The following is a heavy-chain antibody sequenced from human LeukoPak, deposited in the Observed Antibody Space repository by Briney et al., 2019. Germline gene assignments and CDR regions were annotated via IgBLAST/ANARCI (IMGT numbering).Heavy chain of an antibody. CDR3: ARGSVIAVADTTNYYYGMDV. CDR2: IIPILGIA. V-gene: IGHV1-69*04. J-gene: IGHJ6*02. Sequence: SVNASCKASGGTLSSYAISWVRQAPEQGLEWRGRIIPILGIANYAQKFKGRVTITADKSTSTAYMELSSMRSEDTAVYYCARGSVIAVADTTNYYYGMDVWGQGTTVTVSS. CDR1: GGTLSSYA. D-gene: IGHD6-19*01.